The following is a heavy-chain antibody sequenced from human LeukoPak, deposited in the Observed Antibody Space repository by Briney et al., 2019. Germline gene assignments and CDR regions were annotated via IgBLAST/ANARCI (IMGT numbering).Heavy chain of an antibody. CDR1: GGSISSGGYY. Sequence: ASETLSLTCTVSGGSISSGGYYWSWIRQYPGKGLEWIGYIYYSGSTYYNPSLRSRVTISVDTSKNQFSLKLSSVTAADTAVYNCARGLRYDSSGYPYYFDYWGQGTLVTVSS. V-gene: IGHV4-31*03. D-gene: IGHD3-22*01. CDR3: ARGLRYDSSGYPYYFDY. CDR2: IYYSGST. J-gene: IGHJ4*02.